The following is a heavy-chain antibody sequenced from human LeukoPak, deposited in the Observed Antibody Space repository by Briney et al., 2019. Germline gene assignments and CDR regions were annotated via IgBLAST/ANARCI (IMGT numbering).Heavy chain of an antibody. CDR3: ARGESITIFGVVIPRNGMDV. CDR1: GFTFSDYY. V-gene: IGHV3-11*01. CDR2: SSSSGTTV. Sequence: PGGSLRLSCAASGFTFSDYYMSWLRQAPGKGLEWVSYSSSSGTTVNYADSVKGRFTISRDNAKSSLYLQMNSLRAEDTAVYYCARGESITIFGVVIPRNGMDVWGQGTTVTVSS. D-gene: IGHD3-3*01. J-gene: IGHJ6*02.